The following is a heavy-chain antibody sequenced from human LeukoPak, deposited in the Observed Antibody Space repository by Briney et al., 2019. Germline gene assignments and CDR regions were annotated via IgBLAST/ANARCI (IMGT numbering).Heavy chain of an antibody. CDR3: VRGAGRDGYNFG. D-gene: IGHD5-24*01. CDR2: MYNSGTT. J-gene: IGHJ4*02. V-gene: IGHV4-59*01. CDR1: GGPISNYY. Sequence: SETLSLTCTVSGGPISNYYWSWVRQPPGKGLEWIGYMYNSGTTNYNPSLKSRVTISVDTSKNQFSLNLSSVTAADTAVCYCVRGAGRDGYNFGRGQGILVTVSS.